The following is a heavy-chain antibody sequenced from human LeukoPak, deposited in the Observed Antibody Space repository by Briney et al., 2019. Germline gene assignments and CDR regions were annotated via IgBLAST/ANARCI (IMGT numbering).Heavy chain of an antibody. V-gene: IGHV1-18*04. Sequence: ASVKVSCKASGYTFTGYYMHWVRQAPGQGLEWMGWISAYNGNTNYAQKLQGRVTMTTDTSTSTAYMELRSLRSDDTAVYYCARVGDPGSYFDYWGQGTLVTVSS. CDR1: GYTFTGYY. CDR2: ISAYNGNT. D-gene: IGHD1-26*01. J-gene: IGHJ4*02. CDR3: ARVGDPGSYFDY.